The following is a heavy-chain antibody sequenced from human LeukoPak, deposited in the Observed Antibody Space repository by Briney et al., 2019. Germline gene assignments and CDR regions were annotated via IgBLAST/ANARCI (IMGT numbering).Heavy chain of an antibody. D-gene: IGHD2-2*02. V-gene: IGHV4-34*01. CDR1: GGSISSYY. CDR2: INHSGST. J-gene: IGHJ4*02. Sequence: SETLSLTCTVSGGSISSYYWSWIRQPPGKGLEWIGEINHSGSTNYNPSLKSRVTISVDTSKNQFSLKLSSVTAADTAVYYCARVVVVPAAIPFDYWGQGTLVTVSS. CDR3: ARVVVVPAAIPFDY.